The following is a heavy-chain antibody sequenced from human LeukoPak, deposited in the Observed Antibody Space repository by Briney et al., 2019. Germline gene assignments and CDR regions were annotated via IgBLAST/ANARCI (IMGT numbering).Heavy chain of an antibody. CDR1: GYTLTELS. Sequence: ASVTVSCKVSGYTLTELSMHWVRQAPGKGLEWMGGFDPEDGETIYAQKFQARVTITRDTSASTAYMELSSLRSEDTAVYYCARDPIGSRWPYYFDYWGQGTLVTVSS. D-gene: IGHD6-13*01. CDR3: ARDPIGSRWPYYFDY. V-gene: IGHV1-24*01. CDR2: FDPEDGET. J-gene: IGHJ4*02.